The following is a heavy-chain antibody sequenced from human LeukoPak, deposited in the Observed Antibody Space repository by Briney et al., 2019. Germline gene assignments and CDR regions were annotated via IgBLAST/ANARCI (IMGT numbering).Heavy chain of an antibody. D-gene: IGHD5-18*01. CDR3: AKDWAVDTAMATYFDN. Sequence: GGSLRLSCAASGFTFSNYAVMWVRQAPGQGLEWVSAITSGGAPRYADSVKGRFTISRDNSKNTLYLQMNSLRAEDTAVYYCAKDWAVDTAMATYFDNWGQGTLVTVSS. J-gene: IGHJ4*02. CDR2: ITSGGAP. CDR1: GFTFSNYA. V-gene: IGHV3-23*01.